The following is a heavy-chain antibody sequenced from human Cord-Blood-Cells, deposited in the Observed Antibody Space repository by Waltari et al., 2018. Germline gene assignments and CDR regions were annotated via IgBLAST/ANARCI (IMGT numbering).Heavy chain of an antibody. CDR1: GFTFSSHS. CDR2: ISSNSSYI. CDR3: ARDLEEGIVGATTGAFDI. D-gene: IGHD1-26*01. J-gene: IGHJ3*02. V-gene: IGHV3-21*01. Sequence: EVQLVESGGGLVKPGGSLRLSCAASGFTFSSHSMNWVRQAPGKGLEWVSSISSNSSYIYYADSVKGRFTISRDNAKNSLYLQMNSLRAEDTAVYYCARDLEEGIVGATTGAFDIWGQGTMVTVSS.